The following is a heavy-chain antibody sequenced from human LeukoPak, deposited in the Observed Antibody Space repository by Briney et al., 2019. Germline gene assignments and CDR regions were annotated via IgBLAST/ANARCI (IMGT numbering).Heavy chain of an antibody. Sequence: GGSLRLSCAASGFTFSSYAMHWVRQAPGKGLEWMAVISYDGSNKYYADSVKGRFTISRDNSKNTLYLQMNSLRAEDTAVYYCARDFSSGWGFDYWGQGTLVTVSS. J-gene: IGHJ4*02. CDR3: ARDFSSGWGFDY. D-gene: IGHD6-19*01. CDR1: GFTFSSYA. V-gene: IGHV3-30*04. CDR2: ISYDGSNK.